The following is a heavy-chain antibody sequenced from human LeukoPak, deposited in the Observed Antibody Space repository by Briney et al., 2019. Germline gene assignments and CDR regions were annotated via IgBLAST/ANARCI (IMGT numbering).Heavy chain of an antibody. CDR1: GGSFSGYY. D-gene: IGHD6-13*01. V-gene: IGHV4-34*09. CDR2: IYYSGST. Sequence: KPSETLSLTCAVYGGSFSGYYWSWIRQHPGKGLEWMGYIYYSGSTYYNPSLKSRVTISLDTSKNQFSLKLSSVTAADTAVYYCAREAVAGRIDYWGQGTLVTVSS. CDR3: AREAVAGRIDY. J-gene: IGHJ4*02.